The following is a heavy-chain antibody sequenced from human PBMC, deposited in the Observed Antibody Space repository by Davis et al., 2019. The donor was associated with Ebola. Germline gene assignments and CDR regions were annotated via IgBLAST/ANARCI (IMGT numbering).Heavy chain of an antibody. Sequence: AASVKVSCKASGYTFTSYGISWVRQAPGQGLEWMGWISAYNGNTNYAQKLQGRVTMTTDTSTSKADMELRSLRSDDTAVYYCARDYVEAAAVLVFWLDYYGMDVWGQGTTVTVSS. CDR3: ARDYVEAAAVLVFWLDYYGMDV. CDR2: ISAYNGNT. J-gene: IGHJ6*02. V-gene: IGHV1-18*04. CDR1: GYTFTSYG. D-gene: IGHD6-13*01.